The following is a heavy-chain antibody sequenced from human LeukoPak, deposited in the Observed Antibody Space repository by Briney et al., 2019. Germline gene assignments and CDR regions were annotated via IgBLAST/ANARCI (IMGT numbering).Heavy chain of an antibody. Sequence: LGRSLRLSCAVSGFTFSSYGMHWVRQAPGKGLEGLAVICYDGSNKYYAYSVKCRFTISRDNSKNTLYLQMNSLRAEATAVYYCAREYQLLRRGACFGYWGQGTLVTVSS. CDR1: GFTFSSYG. J-gene: IGHJ4*02. D-gene: IGHD2-2*01. CDR3: AREYQLLRRGACFGY. CDR2: ICYDGSNK. V-gene: IGHV3-33*01.